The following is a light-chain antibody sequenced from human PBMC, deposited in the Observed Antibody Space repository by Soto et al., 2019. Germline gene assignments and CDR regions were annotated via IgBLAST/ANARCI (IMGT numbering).Light chain of an antibody. J-gene: IGKJ1*01. Sequence: EIPLTQSPSTLSLAPWERATLSWRASQSVSSSYLAWYQQKPGQAPRLLIYGASSRATGIPDRFSGSGSGTDFTLTISDVQPEDFAVYYCHQRQSWPRTFGQGTKVDIK. CDR1: QSVSSSY. V-gene: IGKV3-20*01. CDR3: HQRQSWPRT. CDR2: GAS.